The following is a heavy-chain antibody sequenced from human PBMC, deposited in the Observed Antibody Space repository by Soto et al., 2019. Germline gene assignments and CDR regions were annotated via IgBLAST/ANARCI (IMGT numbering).Heavy chain of an antibody. J-gene: IGHJ6*02. CDR2: IYYSGST. V-gene: IGHV4-31*03. Sequence: SETLSLTCTVSGGSISSGGYYWSWIRQHPGKGLEWIGYIYYSGSTYYNPSLKNRVTISVDTSKNQFSLKLSSVTAADTVVYYCARESYDIARDGMDVWGQGTTVTVSS. CDR3: ARESYDIARDGMDV. D-gene: IGHD3-9*01. CDR1: GGSISSGGYY.